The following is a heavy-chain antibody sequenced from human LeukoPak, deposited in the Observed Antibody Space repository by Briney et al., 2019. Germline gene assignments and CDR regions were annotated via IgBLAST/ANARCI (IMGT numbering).Heavy chain of an antibody. V-gene: IGHV3-7*04. D-gene: IGHD3-16*01. J-gene: IGHJ4*02. CDR3: ARAMSTFGGVRNYFDS. CDR2: INQGGSEK. CDR1: GFTFRGHW. Sequence: GGSLRLSCAASGFTFRGHWLTYIRQAPGKGLEWVADINQGGSEKNYVDSVKGRFTISRDNAKSSLDLQMNSLRAEDTAVYYCARAMSTFGGVRNYFDSWGQGTLVTVSS.